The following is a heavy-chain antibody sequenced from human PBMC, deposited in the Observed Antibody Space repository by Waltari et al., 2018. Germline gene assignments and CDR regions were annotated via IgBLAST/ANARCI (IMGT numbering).Heavy chain of an antibody. Sequence: QVQLQESGPGLVKPSQTLSLTCTVSGASVSAGSYFWNWIRQPAGKGLEWIARIYTTGRTDYNPSLQSRVPISADTSKNELSLKMSSMTAADTAVYYCARSGYDSTEGWLDPWGPGTLVTVSS. CDR1: GASVSAGSYF. CDR2: IYTTGRT. D-gene: IGHD3-22*01. CDR3: ARSGYDSTEGWLDP. V-gene: IGHV4-61*02. J-gene: IGHJ5*02.